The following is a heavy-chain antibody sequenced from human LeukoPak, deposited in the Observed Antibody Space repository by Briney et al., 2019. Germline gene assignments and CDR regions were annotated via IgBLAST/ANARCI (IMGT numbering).Heavy chain of an antibody. CDR3: AKDFSYYDSSGSGRDY. V-gene: IGHV3-33*06. J-gene: IGHJ4*02. D-gene: IGHD3-22*01. CDR2: IWYDGSNK. CDR1: GFPFSSYG. Sequence: GRSLRLSCAASGFPFSSYGMHWVRQAPGRGLEWVAIIWYDGSNKYYADSVKGRFTISRDNSKNTLYLQMNSLRAEDTAVYYCAKDFSYYDSSGSGRDYWGQGTLVTVSS.